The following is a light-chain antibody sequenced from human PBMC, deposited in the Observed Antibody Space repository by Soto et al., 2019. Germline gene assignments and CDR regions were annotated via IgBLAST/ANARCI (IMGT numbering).Light chain of an antibody. V-gene: IGKV1-33*01. J-gene: IGKJ5*01. Sequence: DIQMTQSPSSLSASVGARVTISCQASQDIGDSLNWYQQKEGRTPKLLIYDSLHLEPGVPSRFSGSRFGTRFSLTISSMQPEDVATYFCQQYGSLPITFGQGTQL. CDR2: DSL. CDR1: QDIGDS. CDR3: QQYGSLPIT.